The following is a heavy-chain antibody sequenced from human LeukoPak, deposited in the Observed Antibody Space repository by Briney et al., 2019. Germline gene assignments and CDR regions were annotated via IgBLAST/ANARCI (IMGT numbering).Heavy chain of an antibody. J-gene: IGHJ4*02. CDR3: ARGSGNFGN. D-gene: IGHD3-10*01. CDR1: GYSISSGYY. CDR2: IYTSGST. Sequence: SETLSLTCTVSGYSISSGYYWGWIRQPAGKGLEWIGRIYTSGSTNYNPSLKSRVTMSVDTSKNQFSLKLSSVTAADTAVCYCARGSGNFGNWGQGTLVTVSS. V-gene: IGHV4-4*07.